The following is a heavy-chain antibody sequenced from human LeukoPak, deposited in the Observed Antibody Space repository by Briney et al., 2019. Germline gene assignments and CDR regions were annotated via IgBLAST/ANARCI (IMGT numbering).Heavy chain of an antibody. CDR3: ARAPPGATYYYGMDV. CDR2: IFFTGTT. CDR1: GGSISNYY. V-gene: IGHV4-59*12. J-gene: IGHJ6*02. Sequence: SETLSLTCALSGGSISNYYWSWIRQPPGGGLEWIGYIFFTGTTKYNPSLQSRVTMSIDTTWNHFSLKLTCVDAADTAVYYCARAPPGATYYYGMDVWGQGTTVTVSS. D-gene: IGHD1-26*01.